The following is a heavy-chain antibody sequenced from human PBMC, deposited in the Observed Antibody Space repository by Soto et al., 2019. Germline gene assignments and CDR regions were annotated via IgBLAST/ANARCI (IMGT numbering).Heavy chain of an antibody. CDR2: ISNSGNTI. CDR3: ARDIDNRDYYYGLDV. Sequence: GGSLSLSCVASGFVLKNYEMNWVRQAPGKGLEWISYISNSGNTIYVADSMRGRFTISRDNAKNSLFLQMNSLRADDTAVYYCARDIDNRDYYYGLDVWGQGTTVTVSS. J-gene: IGHJ6*02. D-gene: IGHD1-20*01. CDR1: GFVLKNYE. V-gene: IGHV3-48*03.